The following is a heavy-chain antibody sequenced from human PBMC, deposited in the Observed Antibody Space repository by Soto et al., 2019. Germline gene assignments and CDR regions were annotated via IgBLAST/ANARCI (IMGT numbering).Heavy chain of an antibody. CDR1: DGKSGGLC. J-gene: IGHJ6*01. V-gene: IGHV4-59*11. D-gene: IGHD2-2*01. CDR2: ISYSGST. CDR3: ARVQSTSWGYYYAVDV. Sequence: CHSCRVSDGKSGGLCWSWILKATRKGLEWIGFISYSGSTNYNPALTSRVTISVDTSKDQISLRLNSVTAADTAVYYCARVQSTSWGYYYAVDVWAEGTTVTVPS.